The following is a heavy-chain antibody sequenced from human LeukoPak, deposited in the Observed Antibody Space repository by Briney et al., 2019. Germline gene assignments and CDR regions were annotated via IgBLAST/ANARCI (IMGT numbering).Heavy chain of an antibody. CDR3: AAGDRNGWYFDY. V-gene: IGHV3-20*01. J-gene: IGHJ4*02. D-gene: IGHD6-19*01. CDR2: INWDGGST. CDR1: GFTFDEYG. Sequence: PGGSLRLSCAASGFTFDEYGMSWVRQVPGKGLEWVAGINWDGGSTGYADSVKGRFTISRDNAENSLYLQMNSLRVEDTAFYLRAAGDRNGWYFDYWGQGTLVTVSS.